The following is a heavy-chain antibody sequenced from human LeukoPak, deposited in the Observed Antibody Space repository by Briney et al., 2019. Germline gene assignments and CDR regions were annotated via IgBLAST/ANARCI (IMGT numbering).Heavy chain of an antibody. CDR1: GFTFCSYA. CDR3: ARDMGQWLARYYMDV. V-gene: IGHV3-30*01. J-gene: IGHJ6*03. Sequence: FLRLSCAASGFTFCSYAMHSVRQAPGKGLEWVAVISYDGSNKYYADSVKGRFTISRDNSRNTLYLQMNSLRAEDTAVYYCARDMGQWLARYYMDVWGKGTTVTVSS. CDR2: ISYDGSNK. D-gene: IGHD6-19*01.